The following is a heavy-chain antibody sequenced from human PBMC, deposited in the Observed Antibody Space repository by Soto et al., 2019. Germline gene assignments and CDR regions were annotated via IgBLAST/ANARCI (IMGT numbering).Heavy chain of an antibody. J-gene: IGHJ5*02. Sequence: SETLSLTCAVSVGSITSANWWTCVRQPPGGGLEWIGEISHSGITNYKASLKSRVTMSVDKTKNDVSLKLTSVTAADTAVYYCARVLRGWFDPWGQGTPVTVSS. CDR2: ISHSGIT. V-gene: IGHV4-4*02. CDR3: ARVLRGWFDP. CDR1: VGSITSANW.